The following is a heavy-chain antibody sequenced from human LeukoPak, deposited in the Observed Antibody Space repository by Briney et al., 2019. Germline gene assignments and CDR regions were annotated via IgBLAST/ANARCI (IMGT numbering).Heavy chain of an antibody. CDR3: AKGAHYDPSHFDY. CDR1: GFTFSSNY. Sequence: PGGSLRLSCAASGFTFSSNYMSWVRQAPGKGLEWVSVIYSGGSTYYADSVKGRFTISRDNSKNTLYLQMNSLRAEDTAVYYCAKGAHYDPSHFDYWGQGTLVTVSS. D-gene: IGHD3-22*01. CDR2: IYSGGST. J-gene: IGHJ4*02. V-gene: IGHV3-53*01.